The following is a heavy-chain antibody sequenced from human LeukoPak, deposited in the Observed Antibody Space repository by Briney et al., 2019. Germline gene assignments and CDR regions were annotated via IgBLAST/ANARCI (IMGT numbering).Heavy chain of an antibody. CDR2: IKQDGSEK. CDR1: GFTFSSYW. J-gene: IGHJ4*02. D-gene: IGHD6-13*01. Sequence: GGSLRLSCAASGFTFSSYWMSWVRQAPGKGLEWVANIKQDGSEKYYVDSVKGRFTISRDNAKNSLYLQMNSLRAEDTAVYYCAKLVYSSSWYVGFDYWGQGTLVTVSS. V-gene: IGHV3-7*03. CDR3: AKLVYSSSWYVGFDY.